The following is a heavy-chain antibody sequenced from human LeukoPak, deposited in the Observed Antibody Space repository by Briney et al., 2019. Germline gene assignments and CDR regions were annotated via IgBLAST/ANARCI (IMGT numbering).Heavy chain of an antibody. CDR1: GGTFSSYA. CDR2: IIPIFGTA. J-gene: IGHJ6*02. V-gene: IGHV1-69*01. CDR3: ARDEIIAAAGNYYYYGMDV. D-gene: IGHD6-13*01. Sequence: GSSVKVSCKASGGTFSSYAISWVRQAPGQGLEWMGGIIPIFGTANYAQKFQGRVMITADESTSTAYMELSSLRSEDTAVYYCARDEIIAAAGNYYYYGMDVWGQGTTVTVSS.